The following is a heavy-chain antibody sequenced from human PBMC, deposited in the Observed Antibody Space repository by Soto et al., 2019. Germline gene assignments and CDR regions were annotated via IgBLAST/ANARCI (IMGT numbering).Heavy chain of an antibody. Sequence: TSETLSLTCTVSGGSISSYYWSWIRQPPGKGLEWIGNIYYRGMTNYNPSLKSRPTISQDASRNLFSLNLTSVTAADTAVYFCARAQARNGYGQSFDIWGQGSLVTVSS. CDR3: ARAQARNGYGQSFDI. CDR1: GGSISSYY. V-gene: IGHV4-59*08. J-gene: IGHJ3*02. CDR2: IYYRGMT. D-gene: IGHD5-18*01.